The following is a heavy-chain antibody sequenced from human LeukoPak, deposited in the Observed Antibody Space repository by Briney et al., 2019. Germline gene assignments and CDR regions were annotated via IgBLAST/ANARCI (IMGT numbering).Heavy chain of an antibody. J-gene: IGHJ4*02. D-gene: IGHD2-21*02. V-gene: IGHV3-64*01. CDR2: ISSNGGST. CDR3: ARIIGDRGGFDY. Sequence: TGGSLRLSCAASGFTFSSYAMHWVRQAPGKGLEYVSAISSNGGSTYCANSVKGRFTISRDNAKNSLYLQMNSLRTEDTAVYYCARIIGDRGGFDYWGQGTLVTVSS. CDR1: GFTFSSYA.